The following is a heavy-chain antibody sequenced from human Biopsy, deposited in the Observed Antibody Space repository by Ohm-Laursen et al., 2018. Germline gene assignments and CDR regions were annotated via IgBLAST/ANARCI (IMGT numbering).Heavy chain of an antibody. CDR1: GDSVTKYY. Sequence: SDTLSLTCIVSGDSVTKYYWSWIRQPPGKGLEWIGHISYTGYTSYNASLKSRVTISVDTSRNHFSLRLSSLTAADTAVYYCARGSNDFGGLYFPRWGQGTLLTVSS. D-gene: IGHD4-23*01. J-gene: IGHJ4*02. CDR2: ISYTGYT. CDR3: ARGSNDFGGLYFPR. V-gene: IGHV4-59*02.